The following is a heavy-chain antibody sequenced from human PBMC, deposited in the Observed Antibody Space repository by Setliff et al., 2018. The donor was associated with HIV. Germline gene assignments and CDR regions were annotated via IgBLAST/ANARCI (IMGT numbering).Heavy chain of an antibody. Sequence: PSETLSLTCAVYGGSFSDNYWSWIRQPPGKGLDWIAEINHNGNINYNPSLKSRVTISMDPSKKQFSLKLSSVTAADTAVYYCARGSLYYGLGSHYLRSWFDPWGQGTLVTV. CDR2: INHNGNI. V-gene: IGHV4-34*01. CDR1: GGSFSDNY. J-gene: IGHJ5*02. CDR3: ARGSLYYGLGSHYLRSWFDP. D-gene: IGHD3-10*01.